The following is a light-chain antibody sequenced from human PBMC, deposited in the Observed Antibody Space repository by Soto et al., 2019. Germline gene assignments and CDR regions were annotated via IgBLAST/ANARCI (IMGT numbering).Light chain of an antibody. CDR1: TSDVGGNNY. V-gene: IGLV2-8*01. Sequence: QSALTPPPSASGAPGQSVAISCTGTTSDVGGNNYVSWYQQHRGKAPKLMIYEGNKPPSGVPDRFSGSKSGNTASLPGSGLQAEDEADYNCSSYAGSSNVFGTGTKLTVL. J-gene: IGLJ1*01. CDR2: EGN. CDR3: SSYAGSSNV.